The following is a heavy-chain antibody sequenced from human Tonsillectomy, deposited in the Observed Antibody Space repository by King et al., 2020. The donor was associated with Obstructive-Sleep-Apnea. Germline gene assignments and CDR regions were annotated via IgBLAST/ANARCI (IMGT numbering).Heavy chain of an antibody. CDR2: ISSSSSTI. V-gene: IGHV3-48*04. J-gene: IGHJ4*02. CDR1: GFTFSSYS. Sequence: VQLVESGGGLVQPGGSLRLSCAASGFTFSSYSMNWVRQAPGKGLEWVSYISSSSSTIYYADSVKGRFTISRDNAKNSLYLQMNSLRAEDTAVYYCASDAYYFCSGIQSDYWGQGTLVTVSS. CDR3: ASDAYYFCSGIQSDY. D-gene: IGHD3-3*01.